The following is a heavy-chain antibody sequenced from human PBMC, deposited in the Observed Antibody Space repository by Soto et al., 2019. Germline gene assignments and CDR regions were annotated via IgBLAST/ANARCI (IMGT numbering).Heavy chain of an antibody. CDR2: LYYSGST. J-gene: IGHJ4*02. Sequence: QLQLQESGPGLVKPSETLSLTCTVSGGSISSSSYYWGWLRQPPGKGLEWIGSLYYSGSTYYHPSLKSRVTIYVDASKNQFSLKLSSVTAADTAVYYCVGSGYSPFDYWGQGTLVTVSS. V-gene: IGHV4-39*01. CDR1: GGSISSSSYY. CDR3: VGSGYSPFDY. D-gene: IGHD3-22*01.